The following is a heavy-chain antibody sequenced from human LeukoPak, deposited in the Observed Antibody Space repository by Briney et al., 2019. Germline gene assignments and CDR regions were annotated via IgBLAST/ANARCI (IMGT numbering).Heavy chain of an antibody. D-gene: IGHD3-22*01. CDR1: GFTFSDYY. J-gene: IGHJ4*02. CDR2: INSSNNYT. V-gene: IGHV3-11*05. Sequence: KTGGSLRLSCAASGFTFSDYYMSWIRQAPGKGLEWVSYINSSNNYTNYADSVKGRFTISRDNAKNSLYLQMNSLRAEDTAVYYCARVYSYDSTGYFDYYFDYWGQGTLVTVSS. CDR3: ARVYSYDSTGYFDYYFDY.